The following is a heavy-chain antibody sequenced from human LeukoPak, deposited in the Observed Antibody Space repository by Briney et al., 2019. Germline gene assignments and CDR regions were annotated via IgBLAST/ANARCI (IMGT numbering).Heavy chain of an antibody. D-gene: IGHD3-10*01. CDR2: ISSSGXTX. V-gene: IGHV3-48*03. CDR1: GFTLSSYE. CDR3: ASSMVRGVIPWFDP. J-gene: IGHJ5*02. Sequence: SGGXLRLSCSASGFTLSSYEMXXVRQAPXXXXXXXXXISSSGXTXXXADSXXXXXXXXRDNAKNSLYLQMNSLRAEDTAVYYCASSMVRGVIPWFDPWGQGTLVTVSS.